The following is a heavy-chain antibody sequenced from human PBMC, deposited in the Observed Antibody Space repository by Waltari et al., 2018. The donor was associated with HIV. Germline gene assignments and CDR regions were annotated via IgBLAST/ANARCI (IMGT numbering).Heavy chain of an antibody. D-gene: IGHD3-3*01. V-gene: IGHV4-30-4*01. Sequence: QVRLQESGPGLVKPSQTLSLTCTVSGGSISSGTYFWSWIRQPPGKGLEWIGYIYHRGDSYYNPSLKSRVTISMDTSKRQFSLRLSAVTAADTAVYYCARGGDFWSGFPVWGQGTTVTISS. J-gene: IGHJ6*02. CDR1: GGSISSGTYF. CDR2: IYHRGDS. CDR3: ARGGDFWSGFPV.